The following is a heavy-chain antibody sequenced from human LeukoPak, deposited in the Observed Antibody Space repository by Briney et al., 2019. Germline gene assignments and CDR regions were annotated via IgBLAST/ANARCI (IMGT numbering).Heavy chain of an antibody. J-gene: IGHJ4*02. CDR1: GGSISSSSYY. CDR3: ARRGGNSVRAHFDY. V-gene: IGHV4-39*01. CDR2: IYYSGST. D-gene: IGHD4-23*01. Sequence: SETLSLTCTVSGGSISSSSYYWGWIRQPPEKGLEWIGSIYYSGSTYYNPSLKSRVTISVDTSKNQFSLKLSSVTAADTAVYYCARRGGNSVRAHFDYWGQGTLVTVSS.